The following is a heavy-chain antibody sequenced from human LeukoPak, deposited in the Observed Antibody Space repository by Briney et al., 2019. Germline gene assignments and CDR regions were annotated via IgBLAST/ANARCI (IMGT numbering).Heavy chain of an antibody. Sequence: LPGGSLRLSCAASGFTFSGSAMHWVRQASGKGLEWVGRIRSKANSYATAYAASVKGRFTISRDDSKNTAYLQMNSLKTEDTAVYYCAKTSGYPPQDYYMDVWGKGTTVTVSS. CDR3: AKTSGYPPQDYYMDV. V-gene: IGHV3-73*01. CDR2: IRSKANSYAT. J-gene: IGHJ6*03. CDR1: GFTFSGSA. D-gene: IGHD3-22*01.